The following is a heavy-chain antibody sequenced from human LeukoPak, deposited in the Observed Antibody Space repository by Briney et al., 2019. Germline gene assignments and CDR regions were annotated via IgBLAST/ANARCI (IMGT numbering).Heavy chain of an antibody. CDR2: INPNSGGT. V-gene: IGHV1-2*02. D-gene: IGHD2-15*01. CDR1: GYTFTGYY. J-gene: IGHJ4*02. Sequence: GASVKVSCKASGYTFTGYYMHWVRQAPGQGLEWMGWINPNSGGTNYAQKFQGRVTMTRDTSISTAYMELSRLRSDDTAVYYCARDSSRYCSGGSCHWGFDYWGQGTLVTVSS. CDR3: ARDSSRYCSGGSCHWGFDY.